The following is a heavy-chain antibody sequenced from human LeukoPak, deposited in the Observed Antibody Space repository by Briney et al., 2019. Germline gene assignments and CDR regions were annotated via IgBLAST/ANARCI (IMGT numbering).Heavy chain of an antibody. D-gene: IGHD3-22*01. CDR3: ARRRFDASGYYPSRGRYFDY. CDR1: GGSFSGYY. Sequence: SETLSLTCAVYGGSFSGYYWSWIRQPPEKGLEWIGEINHSGSTNYNPSLKSRVTISVDTSKNQFSLKLSSVTAADTAVYYCARRRFDASGYYPSRGRYFDYWGQGTLATVSS. CDR2: INHSGST. V-gene: IGHV4-34*01. J-gene: IGHJ4*02.